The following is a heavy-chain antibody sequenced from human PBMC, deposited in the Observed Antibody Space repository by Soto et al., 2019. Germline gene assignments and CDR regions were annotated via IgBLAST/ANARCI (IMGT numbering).Heavy chain of an antibody. CDR1: GYTFTSYG. CDR3: AREVLGDYGVMLAS. V-gene: IGHV1-18*04. J-gene: IGHJ4*02. CDR2: ISAYNGNT. D-gene: IGHD4-17*01. Sequence: QVQLVQSGAEVKKPGASVKVSCKASGYTFTSYGISWVRQASGHGLEWMGWISAYNGNTNYAQKLQGRDTETTDTSTSTAYMELRSLRSDDTVVNYCAREVLGDYGVMLASWGQGTLVSVSS.